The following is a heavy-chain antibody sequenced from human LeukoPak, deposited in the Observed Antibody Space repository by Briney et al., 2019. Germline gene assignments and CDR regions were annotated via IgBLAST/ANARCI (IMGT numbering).Heavy chain of an antibody. D-gene: IGHD2-2*01. Sequence: ETLSLTCTVSGGSISSYYWSWIRQPAGKGLEWIGRIYTSGSTNYNPSLKSRVTMSVDTSKNQFSLKLSSVTAADTAVYYCAREVVPAAIHYNWFDPWGQGTLVTVSS. J-gene: IGHJ5*02. CDR2: IYTSGST. CDR1: GGSISSYY. V-gene: IGHV4-4*07. CDR3: AREVVPAAIHYNWFDP.